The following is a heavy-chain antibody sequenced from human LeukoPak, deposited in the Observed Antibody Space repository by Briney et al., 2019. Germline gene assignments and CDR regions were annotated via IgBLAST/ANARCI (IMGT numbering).Heavy chain of an antibody. Sequence: LGGALRLSCAASGFTLTIYWMHCVRHAPGKGVGWVSRINSDGSSTSYADSVKGRFTISRHNAKNTLYLQMNSLRAEDTAVYYCARFVGSYYYGMDVWGQGTTVTVSS. CDR2: INSDGSST. D-gene: IGHD5-12*01. CDR3: ARFVGSYYYGMDV. J-gene: IGHJ6*02. V-gene: IGHV3-74*01. CDR1: GFTLTIYW.